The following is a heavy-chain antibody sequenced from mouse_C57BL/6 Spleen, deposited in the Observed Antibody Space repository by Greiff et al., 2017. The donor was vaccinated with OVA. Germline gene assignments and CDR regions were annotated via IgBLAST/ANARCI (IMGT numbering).Heavy chain of an antibody. Sequence: QVQLQQPGTELVKPGASVKLSCKASSYTFTSYWMHWVKQRPGQGLEWIGNINPSNGGTNYNEKFKSKATLTVDKSSSTAHMQLSSLTSEDSAVYYCARWGDYDVLFAYWGQGTLVTVSA. J-gene: IGHJ3*01. D-gene: IGHD2-4*01. CDR2: INPSNGGT. V-gene: IGHV1-53*01. CDR1: SYTFTSYW. CDR3: ARWGDYDVLFAY.